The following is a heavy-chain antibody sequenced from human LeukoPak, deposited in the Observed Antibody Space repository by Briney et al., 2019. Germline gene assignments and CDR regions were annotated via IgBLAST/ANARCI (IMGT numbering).Heavy chain of an antibody. D-gene: IGHD5-12*01. CDR1: GFTFSNHW. Sequence: GGSLRLSCAASGFTFSNHWMSWFRQAPGKGLEWVATIKKDGGQKDYVDSVKGRFTVSRDSARTSLYLQMNSLTAEDTAVYFCARGGYFRPYDYWGQGTLVTVSS. CDR2: IKKDGGQK. J-gene: IGHJ4*01. CDR3: ARGGYFRPYDY. V-gene: IGHV3-7*01.